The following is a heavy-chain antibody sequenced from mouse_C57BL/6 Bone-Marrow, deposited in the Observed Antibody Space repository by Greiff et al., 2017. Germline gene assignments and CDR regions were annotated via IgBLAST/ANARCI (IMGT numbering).Heavy chain of an antibody. J-gene: IGHJ2*01. Sequence: QVQLQQSGAELARPGASVKLSCKASGYTFTSYGISWVKQRTGQGLEWIGEIYPRSGNTYYNEKFKGKATLTADKSSSTAYMELRSLTSEDSAVYFCARKTYYSNYVKVFDYWGQGNTLTVSS. V-gene: IGHV1-81*01. D-gene: IGHD2-5*01. CDR3: ARKTYYSNYVKVFDY. CDR1: GYTFTSYG. CDR2: IYPRSGNT.